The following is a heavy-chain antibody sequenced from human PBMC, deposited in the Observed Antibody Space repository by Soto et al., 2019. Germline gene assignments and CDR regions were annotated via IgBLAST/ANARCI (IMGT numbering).Heavy chain of an antibody. CDR1: GFTFSSYA. D-gene: IGHD2-15*01. J-gene: IGHJ4*02. CDR3: AKRRGGGGHFDY. V-gene: IGHV3-23*01. Sequence: PWVSLRLSLSASGFTFSSYAMCWVRPGQGKGLEWVAVVSIGGSTHYADSVRCRFTISRDNSKNTLSLQMNSLTAEDTAVYFCAKRRGGGGHFDYWGQGALVTVSS. CDR2: VSIGGST.